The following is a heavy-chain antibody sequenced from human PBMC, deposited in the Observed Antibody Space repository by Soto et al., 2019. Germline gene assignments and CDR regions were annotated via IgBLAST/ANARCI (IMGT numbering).Heavy chain of an antibody. J-gene: IGHJ2*01. CDR3: ARPVETAVVRTTGWFFDL. Sequence: QVQLVQSGAEVKEPGSSVKVSCKASGGTFNNYAITWVRQAPGQGLEWMGGIIPMFGSTTYAQKFQGRVTITADKSTNTAYMQMYGLRSEDTAVYYCARPVETAVVRTTGWFFDLWGRGTLVTVSS. CDR1: GGTFNNYA. D-gene: IGHD5-18*01. V-gene: IGHV1-69*06. CDR2: IIPMFGST.